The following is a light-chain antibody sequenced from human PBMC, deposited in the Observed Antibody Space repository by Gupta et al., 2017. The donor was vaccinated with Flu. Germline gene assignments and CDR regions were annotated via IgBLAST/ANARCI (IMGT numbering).Light chain of an antibody. J-gene: IGLJ1*01. CDR2: DDN. CDR1: NIQRRS. Sequence: SYVLTQTPPLSVAPGQTPTITCGGDNIQRRSVHSYQQRPGRAPVLVVHDDNDRPSGGPGRFASTNAGDTTPITSRRDEPEDAAYYYCHVGNSGDDHFVFGPGTRVTVL. CDR3: HVGNSGDDHFV. V-gene: IGLV3-21*02.